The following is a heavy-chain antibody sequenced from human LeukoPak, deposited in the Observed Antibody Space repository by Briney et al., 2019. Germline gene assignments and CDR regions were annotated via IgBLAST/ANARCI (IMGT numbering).Heavy chain of an antibody. J-gene: IGHJ4*02. CDR2: ISHDGGNK. D-gene: IGHD6-19*01. V-gene: IGHV3-30-3*01. CDR3: ATPYTSGWSLYFDN. Sequence: GSLRLSCAASGFTFSSYTMHWARQAPDKGLEWVAVISHDGGNKYYADSVKGRFTISRDNSKNTLYLQMNGLRAEETAMYYCATPYTSGWSLYFDNWGQGTLVTVSS. CDR1: GFTFSSYT.